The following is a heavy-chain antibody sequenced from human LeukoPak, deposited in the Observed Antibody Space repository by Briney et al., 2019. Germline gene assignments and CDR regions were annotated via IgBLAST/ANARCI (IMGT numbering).Heavy chain of an antibody. Sequence: GGSLRLSCVASGFTFSNSAMSWVRQAPGKGPEWVSAISGGGGSTYYADSVKGRFTISRDNSKNTLYLQMNSLRAEDTAVYYCAKGGGSIFFDYWGQGTLVTVSS. D-gene: IGHD1-26*01. J-gene: IGHJ4*02. CDR1: GFTFSNSA. CDR3: AKGGGSIFFDY. V-gene: IGHV3-23*01. CDR2: ISGGGGST.